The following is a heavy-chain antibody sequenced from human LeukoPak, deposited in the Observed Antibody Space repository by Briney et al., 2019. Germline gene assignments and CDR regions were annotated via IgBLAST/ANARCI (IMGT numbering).Heavy chain of an antibody. CDR1: GGSFSGYY. D-gene: IGHD6-19*01. CDR3: VTGQWLVPVSY. J-gene: IGHJ4*02. Sequence: PSETLSLTCTVYGGSFSGYYWSWIRQPPGKGLEWIGEINHSGSTNYNPSLKSRVTISEDTSKNQFSLKLNSVTAADTAVYYCVTGQWLVPVSYWGQGTVVTVSS. CDR2: INHSGST. V-gene: IGHV4-34*01.